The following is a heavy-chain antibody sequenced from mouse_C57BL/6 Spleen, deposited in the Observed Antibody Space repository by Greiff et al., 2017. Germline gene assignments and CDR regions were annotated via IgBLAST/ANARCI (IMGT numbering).Heavy chain of an antibody. V-gene: IGHV7-1*01. J-gene: IGHJ4*01. CDR1: GFTFSDFY. CDR2: SRNKANDYTT. CDR3: ARDALYYGNYGYAMDY. Sequence: EVMLVESGGGLVQSGRSLRLSCATSGFTFSDFYMEWVRQAPGKGLEWIAASRNKANDYTTEYSASVKGRFIVSRDTSQSILYLQMNALRAEDTAIYYCARDALYYGNYGYAMDYWGQGTSVTVSS. D-gene: IGHD2-1*01.